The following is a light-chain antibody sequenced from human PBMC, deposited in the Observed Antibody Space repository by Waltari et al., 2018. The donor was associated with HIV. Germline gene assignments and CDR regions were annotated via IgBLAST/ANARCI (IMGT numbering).Light chain of an antibody. J-gene: IGKJ5*01. V-gene: IGKV1-5*03. CDR3: QQYYSYPDT. CDR1: QSITNW. Sequence: DIQMTQSPSTLSASVGDRVTITCRASQSITNWLAWYQQKPGKAPKLLISKTSSLESGVPSRFSCSGSGTEFTLTIIGLQPDDFATYYCQQYYSYPDTFGQGTRLEIK. CDR2: KTS.